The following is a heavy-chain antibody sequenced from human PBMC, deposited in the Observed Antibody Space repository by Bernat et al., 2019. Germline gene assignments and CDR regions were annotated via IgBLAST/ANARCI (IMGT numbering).Heavy chain of an antibody. V-gene: IGHV3-33*01. D-gene: IGHD2-8*02. Sequence: QVQLVESGGGVVQPGRSLRLSCAASGFTFSSYGMHWVRQAPGKGLEWVAVIWYDGSNKYDADSVKGRFTISRDNSKNTLYLQMNSLRAEDTAVYYCAREYCTGGVCSSFDYWGQGTLVTVSS. CDR3: AREYCTGGVCSSFDY. J-gene: IGHJ4*02. CDR2: IWYDGSNK. CDR1: GFTFSSYG.